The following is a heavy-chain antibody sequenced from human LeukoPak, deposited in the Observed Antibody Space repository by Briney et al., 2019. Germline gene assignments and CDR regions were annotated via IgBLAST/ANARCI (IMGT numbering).Heavy chain of an antibody. CDR2: INHSGST. CDR3: ARGGYSYGNGSFDY. Sequence: SETPSLTCAVYGASFSGYYWSWIRQPPGKGLEWIGEINHSGSTNYNPSLKSRVTISVDTSKNQFSLNLSSVTAADTAVYYCARGGYSYGNGSFDYWGQGTLVTVSS. J-gene: IGHJ4*02. V-gene: IGHV4-34*01. D-gene: IGHD5-18*01. CDR1: GASFSGYY.